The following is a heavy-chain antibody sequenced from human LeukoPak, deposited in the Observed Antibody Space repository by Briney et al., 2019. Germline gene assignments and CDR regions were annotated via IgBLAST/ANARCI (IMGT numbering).Heavy chain of an antibody. Sequence: KTGGSLRLSCAASGFTFSNAWMSWVRQAPGKGLEWVGRIKSKTDGGTTDYAAPVKGRFTISRDDSKNALYLQMTSLKTEDTAVYYCTKSVRQPFDYWGQGTLVTVSS. CDR1: GFTFSNAW. CDR3: TKSVRQPFDY. D-gene: IGHD6-13*01. CDR2: IKSKTDGGTT. J-gene: IGHJ4*02. V-gene: IGHV3-15*01.